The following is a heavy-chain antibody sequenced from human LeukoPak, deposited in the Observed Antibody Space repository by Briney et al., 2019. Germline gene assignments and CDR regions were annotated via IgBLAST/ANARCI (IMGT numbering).Heavy chain of an antibody. Sequence: GGSLRLSCAASRFSFSNYAMHWVRQDSGRGLEWLAVISHDGINTYYADSVKGRFTISRDNAKNSLYLQMNTLRAEDTAVYYCARVHGGYPFDYWGQGTLVTVSS. D-gene: IGHD3-22*01. J-gene: IGHJ4*02. CDR3: ARVHGGYPFDY. V-gene: IGHV3-30*03. CDR2: ISHDGINT. CDR1: RFSFSNYA.